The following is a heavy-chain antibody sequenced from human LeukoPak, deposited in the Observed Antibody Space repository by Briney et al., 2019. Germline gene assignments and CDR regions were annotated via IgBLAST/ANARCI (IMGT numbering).Heavy chain of an antibody. J-gene: IGHJ6*02. D-gene: IGHD3-9*01. Sequence: GGSLRLSCAASGFTFDDYGMSWVRQAPGKGLEWVSGINWNGGSTGYADSVKGRFTISRDNAKNSLYLQMSSLRAEDTALYHCARGPLRYLDVWGQGTTVTVSS. CDR3: ARGPLRYLDV. CDR2: INWNGGST. V-gene: IGHV3-20*01. CDR1: GFTFDDYG.